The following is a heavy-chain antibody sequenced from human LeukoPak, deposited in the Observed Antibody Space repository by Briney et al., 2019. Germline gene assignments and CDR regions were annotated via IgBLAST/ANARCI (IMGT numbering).Heavy chain of an antibody. CDR2: IIPIFGTA. V-gene: IGHV1-69*06. J-gene: IGHJ5*02. D-gene: IGHD2-2*01. CDR3: AGTREYCSSTSCYEWWFDP. Sequence: SVKVSCKASGGTFSSYAISWVRQAPGQGLEWMGGIIPIFGTANYAQKFQGRVTITADKSTSTAYMELSSLRSEDAAVYYCAGTREYCSSTSCYEWWFDPWGQGTLVTVSS. CDR1: GGTFSSYA.